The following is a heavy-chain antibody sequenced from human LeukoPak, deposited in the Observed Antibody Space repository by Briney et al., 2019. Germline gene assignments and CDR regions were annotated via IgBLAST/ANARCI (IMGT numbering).Heavy chain of an antibody. CDR2: ISSSSSYI. J-gene: IGHJ5*02. CDR1: GFTVSSNY. Sequence: PGGSLRLSCAASGFTVSSNYMSWVRQAPGKGLEWVSSISSSSSYIYYADSVRGRFTISRDNAKNSLYLQMNSLRAEDTAVYYCARGGSSSWHQGFDPWGQGTLVTVSS. CDR3: ARGGSSSWHQGFDP. D-gene: IGHD6-13*01. V-gene: IGHV3-21*01.